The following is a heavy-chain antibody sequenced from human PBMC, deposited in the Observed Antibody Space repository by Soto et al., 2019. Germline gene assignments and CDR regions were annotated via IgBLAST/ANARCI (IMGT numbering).Heavy chain of an antibody. J-gene: IGHJ6*02. CDR3: ARASLYYYYGMDV. CDR2: INHSGST. CDR1: GGSFSGYY. Sequence: SETLSLTCAVYGGSFSGYYWSWIRQPPGKGLEWIGEINHSGSTNYNPSLKSRVTISVDTSKNQFSLKLSSVTAADTAVYYCARASLYYYYGMDVWGQGTTVT. V-gene: IGHV4-34*01.